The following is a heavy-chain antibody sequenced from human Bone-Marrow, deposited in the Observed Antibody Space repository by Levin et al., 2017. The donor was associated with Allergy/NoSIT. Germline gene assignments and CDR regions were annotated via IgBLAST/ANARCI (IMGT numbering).Heavy chain of an antibody. Sequence: PGGSLRLSCAASGFTFNIFAMTWVRQAPGKGLEWVSMICNTDSSTYYADSVKGRFTISIDNSRNTPFLQMNSLRAEDTAVYYCAKYFQARSFSDPFDIWGQGTMVTVSS. J-gene: IGHJ3*02. CDR1: GFTFNIFA. D-gene: IGHD2/OR15-2a*01. CDR2: ICNTDSST. V-gene: IGHV3-23*05. CDR3: AKYFQARSFSDPFDI.